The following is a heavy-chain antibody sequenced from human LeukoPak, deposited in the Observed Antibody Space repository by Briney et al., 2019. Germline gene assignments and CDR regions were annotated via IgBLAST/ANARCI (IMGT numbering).Heavy chain of an antibody. V-gene: IGHV4-30-4*08. CDR1: GGSISSGDYY. Sequence: SQTLSLTCTVSGGSISSGDYYWSWIRQPPGKGLEWIGYIYYSGSTYYNPSLKSRVTISVDTSKNQFSLKLSSVTAADTAVYYCARVGGVSWTRREPPYYYYYMDVWGKGTTVTVSS. CDR3: ARVGGVSWTRREPPYYYYYMDV. CDR2: IYYSGST. D-gene: IGHD3-16*01. J-gene: IGHJ6*03.